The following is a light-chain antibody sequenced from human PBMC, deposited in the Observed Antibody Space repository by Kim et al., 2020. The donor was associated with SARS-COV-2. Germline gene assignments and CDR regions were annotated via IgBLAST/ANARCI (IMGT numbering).Light chain of an antibody. V-gene: IGLV3-21*04. CDR3: QVWDSSSDHVV. J-gene: IGLJ2*01. CDR1: NIGSKS. CDR2: YDS. Sequence: YELTQPPSVSVAPGKTARITCGGNNIGSKSVHWYQQKPGQAPVLVIYYDSDRPSGIPERFSGSNSGNTDTLTISRVEAGDEAAYYCQVWDSSSDHVVFGG.